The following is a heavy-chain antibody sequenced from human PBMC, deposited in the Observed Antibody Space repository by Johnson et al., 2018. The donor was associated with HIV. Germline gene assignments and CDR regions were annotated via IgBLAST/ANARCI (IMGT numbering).Heavy chain of an antibody. V-gene: IGHV3-13*01. J-gene: IGHJ3*02. D-gene: IGHD1-7*01. CDR2: IATTGDR. CDR1: GFTFSSYD. CDR3: ARSNWNYPLDAFDI. Sequence: VQLVESGGGLVQPGGSLRLSCAASGFTFSSYDMHWDRQTTGKGLEWVSSIATTGDRYYPGSVKGRFTISRENAKNSLFLQMNGLRAGDTAVYYCARSNWNYPLDAFDIWGQGAMVTVSS.